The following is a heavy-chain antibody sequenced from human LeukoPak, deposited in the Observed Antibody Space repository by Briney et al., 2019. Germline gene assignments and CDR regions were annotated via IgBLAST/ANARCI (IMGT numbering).Heavy chain of an antibody. CDR2: INHSGST. CDR1: GGSFSGYY. Sequence: PSETLSLTCAVYGGSFSGYYWSWIRQPPGKGLEWIGEINHSGSTNYNPSLKSRVTISVDTSKNQFSLKLSSVTAADTAVYYCARVRNRTYYYGSGTGGSYAFDIWGQGTMVTVSS. CDR3: ARVRNRTYYYGSGTGGSYAFDI. D-gene: IGHD3-10*01. V-gene: IGHV4-34*01. J-gene: IGHJ3*02.